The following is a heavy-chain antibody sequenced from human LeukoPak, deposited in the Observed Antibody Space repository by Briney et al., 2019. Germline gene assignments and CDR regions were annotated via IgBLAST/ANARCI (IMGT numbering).Heavy chain of an antibody. CDR2: INSISTLK. V-gene: IGHV3-21*01. D-gene: IGHD3-22*01. Sequence: GGSLRLSCAVSGFPFSVHSMVWVRQAPGKGLEWVSSINSISTLKFYANSVKDRFTISRDNAENSLYLQMNSLRAEDTAVYYCARDMLYYDSSGYCFFDYWGQGTLVTVSS. CDR1: GFPFSVHS. J-gene: IGHJ4*02. CDR3: ARDMLYYDSSGYCFFDY.